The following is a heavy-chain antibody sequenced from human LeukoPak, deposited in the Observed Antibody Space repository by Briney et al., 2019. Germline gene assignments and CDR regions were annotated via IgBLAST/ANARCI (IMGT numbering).Heavy chain of an antibody. J-gene: IGHJ6*04. CDR3: AELGITMIGGV. CDR2: ISSSGSTI. D-gene: IGHD3-10*02. V-gene: IGHV3-48*03. Sequence: PGGSLRLSCAASGFTFSGYEMNWVRQAPGKGLEWVSYISSSGSTIYYADFVKGRFTISRDNAKNSLYLHMNSLRAEDTAVYYCAELGITMIGGVWGKGTTVTISS. CDR1: GFTFSGYE.